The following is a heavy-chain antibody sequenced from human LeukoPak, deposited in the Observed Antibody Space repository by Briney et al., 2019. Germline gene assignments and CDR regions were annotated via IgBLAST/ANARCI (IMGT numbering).Heavy chain of an antibody. D-gene: IGHD6-13*01. CDR2: IRYDGSNK. CDR1: GFTFSSYG. V-gene: IGHV3-30*02. CDR3: AKPQGAAAGPGDY. Sequence: GGSLRLSCAASGFTFSSYGMHWVRQAPGKGLEWVAFIRYDGSNKYYADSVKGRFTISRDNSKNTLYLQMNSLRAEDTAVYYCAKPQGAAAGPGDYWGQGTLVTVSS. J-gene: IGHJ4*02.